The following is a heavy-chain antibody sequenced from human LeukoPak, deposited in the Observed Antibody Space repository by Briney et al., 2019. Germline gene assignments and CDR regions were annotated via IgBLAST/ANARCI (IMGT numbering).Heavy chain of an antibody. V-gene: IGHV3-21*01. Sequence: GGSLRLSCAASGFTFSSYSMNWVRQAPGKGLEWVSSISSSSSYIYYADSVKGRFTISRDNAKNSLYLQMNSLRAEDTAVYYCARDGGSIAVAGSPYFDYWGQGTLVTVSS. CDR2: ISSSSSYI. J-gene: IGHJ4*02. D-gene: IGHD6-19*01. CDR3: ARDGGSIAVAGSPYFDY. CDR1: GFTFSSYS.